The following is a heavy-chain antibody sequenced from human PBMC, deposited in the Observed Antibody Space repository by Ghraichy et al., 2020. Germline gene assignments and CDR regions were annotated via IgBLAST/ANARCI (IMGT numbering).Heavy chain of an antibody. V-gene: IGHV3-7*01. D-gene: IGHD4-23*01. CDR1: GFTFSSYS. CDR3: ARLLSRDHGGNSVPKPGVGSFFDY. CDR2: IKQDGSEK. Sequence: GGSLRLSCAASGFTFSSYSMNWVRQAPGKGLEWVANIKQDGSEKYYVDSVKGRFTISRDNAKNSLYLQMNSLRAEDTAVYYCARLLSRDHGGNSVPKPGVGSFFDYWGQETLLIVSS. J-gene: IGHJ4*02.